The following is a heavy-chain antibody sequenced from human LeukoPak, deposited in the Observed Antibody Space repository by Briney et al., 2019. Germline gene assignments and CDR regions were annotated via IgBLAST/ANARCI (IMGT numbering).Heavy chain of an antibody. Sequence: GGSLRLSCAASGFTFSAYYMSWIPRAPGKGLEGVSYISTTSSYTNYADSVKGRFTISRDNAKNSLYLQMNSLRAEDTAVYYCARQLRSVTNWFDPWGQGTLVTVSS. CDR3: ARQLRSVTNWFDP. V-gene: IGHV3-11*06. CDR2: ISTTSSYT. CDR1: GFTFSAYY. D-gene: IGHD1-1*01. J-gene: IGHJ5*02.